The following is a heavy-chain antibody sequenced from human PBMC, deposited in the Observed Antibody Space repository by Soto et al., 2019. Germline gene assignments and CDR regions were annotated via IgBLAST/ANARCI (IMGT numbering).Heavy chain of an antibody. CDR1: GFTFSSYS. D-gene: IGHD2-2*01. CDR2: ISSSSSYI. CDR3: ARVMVPAAMRYYYGMDV. J-gene: IGHJ6*02. Sequence: EVQLVESGGGLVKPGGSLRLSCAASGFTFSSYSMNWVRQAPGKGLEWVSSISSSSSYIYNADSVKGRFTISRDNAKNSLYLQMNSLRAEDTAVYYCARVMVPAAMRYYYGMDVWGQGTTVTVSS. V-gene: IGHV3-21*01.